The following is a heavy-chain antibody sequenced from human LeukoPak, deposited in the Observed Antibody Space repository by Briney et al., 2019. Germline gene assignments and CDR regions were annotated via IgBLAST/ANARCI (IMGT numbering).Heavy chain of an antibody. Sequence: SVKVSCEASGGTFSSYAISWVRQAPGQGLEWMGGIIPIFGTANYAQKFQGRVTITADKSTSTAYMELSSLRSEDTAVYYCARDRGWGYFDYWGQGTLVTVSS. CDR2: IIPIFGTA. CDR3: ARDRGWGYFDY. D-gene: IGHD3-16*01. J-gene: IGHJ4*02. V-gene: IGHV1-69*06. CDR1: GGTFSSYA.